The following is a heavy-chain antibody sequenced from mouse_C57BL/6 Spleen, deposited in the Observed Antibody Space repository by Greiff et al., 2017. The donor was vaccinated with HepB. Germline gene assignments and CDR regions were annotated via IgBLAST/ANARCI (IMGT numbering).Heavy chain of an antibody. CDR1: GFTFSSYA. Sequence: EVMLVESGGGLVKPGGSLKLSCAASGFTFSSYAMSWVRQTPEKRLEWVATISDGGSYTYYPDNVKGRFTISRDNAKNNLYLQMSHLKSEDTAMYYCARWDDYDSAWFAYWGQETLVTVSA. CDR3: ARWDDYDSAWFAY. CDR2: ISDGGSYT. J-gene: IGHJ3*01. D-gene: IGHD2-4*01. V-gene: IGHV5-4*03.